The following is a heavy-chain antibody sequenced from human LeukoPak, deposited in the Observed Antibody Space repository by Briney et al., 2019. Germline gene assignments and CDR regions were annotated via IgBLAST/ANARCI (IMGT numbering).Heavy chain of an antibody. V-gene: IGHV4-38-2*01. CDR1: GYSISSGYY. CDR2: IYYRGST. Sequence: SETLSLTCAVSGYSISSGYYWGWIRQPPGKGLEWIGDIYYRGSTYYNPSLKSRVSIAIDTSNNQFSLTLNSVTAADTALYFCARRRYYDSTGYLDWGQGTLVTVSS. J-gene: IGHJ1*01. D-gene: IGHD3-22*01. CDR3: ARRRYYDSTGYLD.